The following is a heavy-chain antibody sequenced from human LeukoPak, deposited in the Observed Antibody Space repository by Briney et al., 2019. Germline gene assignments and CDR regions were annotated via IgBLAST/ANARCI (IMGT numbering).Heavy chain of an antibody. CDR3: AKGPHYDSSGYHFDY. D-gene: IGHD3-22*01. CDR1: GFTFSSYA. CDR2: ISGSGGST. Sequence: GWSLRLSCAASGFTFSSYAMSWVRQAPGKGLEWVSAISGSGGSTYYADSVKGRFTISRDNSKNTLYLQMNSLRAEDTAVYYCAKGPHYDSSGYHFDYWGQGTLVTVSS. V-gene: IGHV3-23*01. J-gene: IGHJ4*02.